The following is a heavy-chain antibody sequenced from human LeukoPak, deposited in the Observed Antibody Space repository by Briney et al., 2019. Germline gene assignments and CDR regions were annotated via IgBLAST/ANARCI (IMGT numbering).Heavy chain of an antibody. CDR1: GCTFSSYG. V-gene: IGHV3-30*02. CDR3: AKVVDSSGYDAFDI. CDR2: IRYDGSNK. D-gene: IGHD3-22*01. Sequence: GGALRLSCAASGCTFSSYGMHWVRQAPGKGLEWVGFIRYDGSNKYYEDSVKGRFTISRDNSKNTLYLQMNSLRAEDTAVYYCAKVVDSSGYDAFDIWGQGTMVTVSS. J-gene: IGHJ3*02.